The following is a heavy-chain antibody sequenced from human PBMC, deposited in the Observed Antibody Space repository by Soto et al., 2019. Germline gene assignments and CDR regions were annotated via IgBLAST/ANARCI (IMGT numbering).Heavy chain of an antibody. CDR3: ARSSGWYALDI. D-gene: IGHD6-19*01. CDR2: VNGGDGNT. CDR1: GYTFSTFA. Sequence: QVQLVQSGAEVKKPGASVKISCKASGYTFSTFAIHWVRQAPGQRPEWMGWVNGGDGNTRFSQNFQGRVTLTRDGSATTAYMELSSLRSEDTAGYYCARSSGWYALDIWGQGTMVSVSS. V-gene: IGHV1-3*01. J-gene: IGHJ3*02.